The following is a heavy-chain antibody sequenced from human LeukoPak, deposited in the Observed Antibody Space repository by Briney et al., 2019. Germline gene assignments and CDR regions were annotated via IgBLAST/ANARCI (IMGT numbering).Heavy chain of an antibody. Sequence: GGSLRLSCAPSGFTFSRYWMSWVRQAPGKGLEWVANINEDGSEEYYVDSVRGRFTISRDNAKNSLYLQMNSLRAEGTAVYYCARAGDGTAARDYWGQGTLVTVSS. V-gene: IGHV3-7*01. J-gene: IGHJ4*02. CDR2: INEDGSEE. CDR1: GFTFSRYW. D-gene: IGHD2-15*01. CDR3: ARAGDGTAARDY.